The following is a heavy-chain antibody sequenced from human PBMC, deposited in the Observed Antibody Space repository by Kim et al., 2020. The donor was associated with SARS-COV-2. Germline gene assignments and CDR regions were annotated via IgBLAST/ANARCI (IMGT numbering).Heavy chain of an antibody. CDR2: INHSGST. J-gene: IGHJ4*02. D-gene: IGHD6-19*01. V-gene: IGHV4-34*01. CDR1: GGSFSGYY. Sequence: SETLSLTCAVYGGSFSGYYWSWIRQPPGKGLEWIGEINHSGSTNYNPSLKSRVTISVDTSKNQFSLKLSSVTAADTAVYYCARWDGAVAGDPGGDYWGQGTLVTVSS. CDR3: ARWDGAVAGDPGGDY.